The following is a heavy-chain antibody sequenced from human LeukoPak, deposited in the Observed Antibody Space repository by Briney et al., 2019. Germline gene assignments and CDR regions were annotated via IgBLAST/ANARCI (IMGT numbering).Heavy chain of an antibody. CDR2: INHSGST. Sequence: SETLSLTCAVYGGSFSGYYWSWIRQPPGQGLEWIGEINHSGSTNYNPSLKSRVTISVDTSKNQFSLKLSSVTAADTAVYYCARGAQWLVRKAFDIWGQGTMVTVSS. CDR1: GGSFSGYY. J-gene: IGHJ3*02. D-gene: IGHD6-19*01. CDR3: ARGAQWLVRKAFDI. V-gene: IGHV4-34*01.